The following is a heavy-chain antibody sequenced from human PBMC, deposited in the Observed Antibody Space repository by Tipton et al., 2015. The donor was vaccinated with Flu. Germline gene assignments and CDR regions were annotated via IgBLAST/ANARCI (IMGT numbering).Heavy chain of an antibody. D-gene: IGHD3-9*01. CDR2: ISKNSVSI. J-gene: IGHJ4*02. V-gene: IGHV3-9*01. Sequence: SLRLSCVASGFILDDYTMHWVRQAPGKGLEWVSTISKNSVSIGYADSVKGRFTISRDNVKNSLYLQMNSLRTEGTAFYYCAKGGFDWAPQGWGQGTLVTVSS. CDR1: GFILDDYT. CDR3: AKGGFDWAPQG.